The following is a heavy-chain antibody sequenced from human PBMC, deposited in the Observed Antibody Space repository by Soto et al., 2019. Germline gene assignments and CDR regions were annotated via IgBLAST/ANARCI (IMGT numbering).Heavy chain of an antibody. D-gene: IGHD3-10*02. CDR3: ARDMSGDYYYYMDV. Sequence: PVGSLRLSCAASSFTFSSYSSKWVLPSPLKGLEWISYINSGSTTIYYADSVKGRFTISRDNAKHSLYLQMDSLRAEDTAVYYCARDMSGDYYYYMDVWGKGTTVTVSS. V-gene: IGHV3-48*01. CDR1: SFTFSSYS. CDR2: INSGSTTI. J-gene: IGHJ6*03.